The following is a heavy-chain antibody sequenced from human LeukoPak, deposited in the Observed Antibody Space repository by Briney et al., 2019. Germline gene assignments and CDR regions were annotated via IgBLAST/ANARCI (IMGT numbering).Heavy chain of an antibody. CDR3: ARDGGLGYDFGY. Sequence: GGSLRLSCAASGFTFSSYSMNWVRQAPGKGLEWLSSISSSSSYIYYADSVKGRFTISRDNAKNSLYLQMNSLRAEDTAVCYCARDGGLGYDFGYWGQGTLVTVSS. CDR1: GFTFSSYS. V-gene: IGHV3-21*01. J-gene: IGHJ4*02. CDR2: ISSSSSYI. D-gene: IGHD5-12*01.